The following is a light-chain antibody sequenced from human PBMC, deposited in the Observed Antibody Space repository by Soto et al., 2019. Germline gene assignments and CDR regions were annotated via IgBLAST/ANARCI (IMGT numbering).Light chain of an antibody. CDR2: GAS. CDR3: QQYGSSRWT. V-gene: IGKV3-20*01. CDR1: QSIISSY. J-gene: IGKJ1*01. Sequence: EIVLTQSPGTLSLPPGERATLSCRASQSIISSYLAWYQQKPGQAPRLLIYGASSRATGIPDRFSGRGSGTDFTLTITRLEPEDFALYYCQQYGSSRWTFGQGTKVEIK.